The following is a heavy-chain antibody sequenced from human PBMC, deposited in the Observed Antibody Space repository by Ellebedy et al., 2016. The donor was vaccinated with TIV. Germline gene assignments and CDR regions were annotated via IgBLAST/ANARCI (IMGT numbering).Heavy chain of an antibody. Sequence: AASVKVSCKASGFTFTAYYMHWVRQAPGQGLEWMGIINPSDSNTIYAQKFQGRVTLTRDTSTSTVYMELRSLKSEDKAVDYCAIFAPYCSSTSCSPHWGQGTLVTVSS. CDR1: GFTFTAYY. CDR2: INPSDSNT. D-gene: IGHD2-2*01. V-gene: IGHV1-46*01. J-gene: IGHJ4*02. CDR3: AIFAPYCSSTSCSPH.